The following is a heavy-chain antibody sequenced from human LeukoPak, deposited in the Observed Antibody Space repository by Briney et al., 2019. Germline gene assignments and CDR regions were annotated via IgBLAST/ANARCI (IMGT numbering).Heavy chain of an antibody. CDR1: GFTFSDYY. CDR2: IRSKANSYAT. J-gene: IGHJ4*02. CDR3: TRLSRDSSGSIDY. Sequence: PGGSLRLSCAASGFTFSDYYMSWIRQAPGKGLEWVGRIRSKANSYATAYAASVKGRFTISRDDSKNTAYLQMNSLKTEDTAVYYCTRLSRDSSGSIDYWGQGTLVTVSS. D-gene: IGHD3-22*01. V-gene: IGHV3-73*01.